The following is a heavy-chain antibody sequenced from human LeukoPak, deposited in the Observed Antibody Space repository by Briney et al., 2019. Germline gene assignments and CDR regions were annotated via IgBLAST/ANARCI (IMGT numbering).Heavy chain of an antibody. CDR1: GYSFTGYW. J-gene: IGHJ4*02. CDR3: ARRIGSGWYDY. CDR2: IYAGDSDT. V-gene: IGHV5-51*01. D-gene: IGHD6-19*01. Sequence: GESLKISCRGSGYSFTGYWIGWVRQMPGKGLEWMGIIYAGDSDTRYSPSFQGQVTISADKSISTANLQWSSLKASDTAMYYCARRIGSGWYDYWGQGTLVTVSS.